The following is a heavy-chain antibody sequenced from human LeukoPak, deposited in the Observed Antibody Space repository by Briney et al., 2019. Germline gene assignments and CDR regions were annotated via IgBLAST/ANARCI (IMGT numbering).Heavy chain of an antibody. Sequence: GGSLRLSCAASGFTFISYAMSWVRQAPGKGLEWVSAINGSGGSTYYADSVKGRFTISRDNSKNTLYLQMNSLRAEDTAVYYCAKSSVGRTTVTTYFDYWGQGTLFTVSS. CDR3: AKSSVGRTTVTTYFDY. V-gene: IGHV3-23*01. D-gene: IGHD4-17*01. CDR1: GFTFISYA. J-gene: IGHJ4*02. CDR2: INGSGGST.